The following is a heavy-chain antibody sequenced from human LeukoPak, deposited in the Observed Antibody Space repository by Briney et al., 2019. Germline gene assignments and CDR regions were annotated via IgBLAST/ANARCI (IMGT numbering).Heavy chain of an antibody. Sequence: GGSLRLSCAASGFTFSDYYMSWIRQAPGEGLEWVSYISSSGSTIYYADSVKGRFTISRDNAKNSLYLQINSLRAEDTAVYYCARARRGYSYGSFDYWGQGTLVTVSS. J-gene: IGHJ4*02. CDR3: ARARRGYSYGSFDY. CDR2: ISSSGSTI. V-gene: IGHV3-11*01. CDR1: GFTFSDYY. D-gene: IGHD5-18*01.